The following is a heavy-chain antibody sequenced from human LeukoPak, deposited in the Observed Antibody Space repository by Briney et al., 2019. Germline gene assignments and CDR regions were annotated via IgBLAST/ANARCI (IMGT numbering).Heavy chain of an antibody. J-gene: IGHJ6*03. V-gene: IGHV1-69*05. CDR2: IIPIFGTA. CDR1: GGTFSSYA. D-gene: IGHD2-2*01. CDR3: ASGSTSPYYYYYYMDV. Sequence: SVKVSCKASGGTFSSYAISWVRQAPGQGLEWMGGIIPIFGTANYAQKFQGRVTITTDESTSTAYMELSSLRSEDTAVYYCASGSTSPYYYYYYMDVWGKGTTVIVSS.